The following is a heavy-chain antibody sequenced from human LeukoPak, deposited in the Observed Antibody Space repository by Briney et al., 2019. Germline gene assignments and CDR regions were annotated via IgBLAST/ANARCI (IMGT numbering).Heavy chain of an antibody. CDR1: GFTFSSYW. D-gene: IGHD5-24*01. J-gene: IGHJ4*02. CDR3: ARVGRDGYIYIDY. CDR2: INSDGSST. Sequence: PGGSLRLSCAASGFTFSSYWMHWVRQAPGKGLVWVSRINSDGSSTSYADSVKGRFTISRDNAKNTLYLQMNSLGAEDTAVYYCARVGRDGYIYIDYWGQGTLVTVSS. V-gene: IGHV3-74*01.